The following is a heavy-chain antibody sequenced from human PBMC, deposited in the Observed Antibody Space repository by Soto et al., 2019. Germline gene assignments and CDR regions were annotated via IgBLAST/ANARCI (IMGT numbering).Heavy chain of an antibody. J-gene: IGHJ3*02. CDR1: GGSISSGGYY. CDR3: ARANGNEDAFDI. CDR2: IYYSWST. D-gene: IGHD1-1*01. V-gene: IGHV4-31*03. Sequence: QVQLQESGPGLVKPSQTLSLTCTVSGGSISSGGYYCSWIRHHPGKGLEWIGYIYYSWSTYYNPSLTSRVTISVGTSKNPSSLKLSSVTAADTAVYYCARANGNEDAFDIWGQGTMVTVSS.